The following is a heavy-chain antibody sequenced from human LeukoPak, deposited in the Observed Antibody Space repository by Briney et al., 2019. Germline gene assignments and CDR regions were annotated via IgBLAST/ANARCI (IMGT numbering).Heavy chain of an antibody. CDR3: ARERLPITTVTTLLPNNSFDP. V-gene: IGHV4-39*07. Sequence: SETLSLTCTVSGGSISSSSYYWGWIRQPPGKGLEWIGSIYYSGRTYYNPSLKSRVTISVDTSKNQFSLKLSSVTAADTAVYYCARERLPITTVTTLLPNNSFDPWGQGTLVTVSS. CDR2: IYYSGRT. J-gene: IGHJ5*02. CDR1: GGSISSSSYY. D-gene: IGHD4-11*01.